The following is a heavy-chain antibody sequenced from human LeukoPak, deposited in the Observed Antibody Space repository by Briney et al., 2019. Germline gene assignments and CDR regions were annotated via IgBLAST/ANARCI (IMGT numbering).Heavy chain of an antibody. V-gene: IGHV1-46*01. J-gene: IGHJ5*02. Sequence: ASVKVSCKASGYTFTTYYMHWVRQAPGQGLEWMGIITPSGGSTSYAQKFQGRVTMTRDMSTSTVYMDLSSLRSEDTAVYYCAKRWLGFDPWGQGTLVTVSS. CDR2: ITPSGGST. CDR3: AKRWLGFDP. CDR1: GYTFTTYY. D-gene: IGHD5-24*01.